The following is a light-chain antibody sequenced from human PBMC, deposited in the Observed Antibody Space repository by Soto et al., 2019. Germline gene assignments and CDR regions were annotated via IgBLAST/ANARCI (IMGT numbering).Light chain of an antibody. J-gene: IGLJ2*01. CDR1: SSDVGGYNY. CDR2: DVS. Sequence: QSALTQPASVSGSPGQSITISCTGTSSDVGGYNYVSWYQQHPGKAPKLMIYDVSNRPSGVSNRFSGSKSGNTACLTISGIQSEEEADYYCSSYTSSSSLVLGGGTKMTVL. V-gene: IGLV2-14*01. CDR3: SSYTSSSSLV.